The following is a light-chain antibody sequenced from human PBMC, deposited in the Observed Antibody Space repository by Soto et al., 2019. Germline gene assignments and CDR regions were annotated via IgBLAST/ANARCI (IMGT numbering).Light chain of an antibody. CDR3: QQYGNSPT. Sequence: EIVLTQSPGTLSLSPGERATLSCRASQSVSSSYLAWYQQKPGQAPRLLIYGASSRATGIPDRFSGSGSGTDFTLTISRLEPDDFAVYYCQQYGNSPTFGQGTKVEIK. V-gene: IGKV3-20*01. J-gene: IGKJ1*01. CDR2: GAS. CDR1: QSVSSSY.